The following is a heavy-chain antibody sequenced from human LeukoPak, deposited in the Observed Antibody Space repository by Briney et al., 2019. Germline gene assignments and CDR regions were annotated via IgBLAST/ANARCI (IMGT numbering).Heavy chain of an antibody. Sequence: GGSLRLSCAASGFAFTDYYMTWNRQAPGKGLEWISYISSSGSTNQYADSVKGRFSISRDNTKNSLYLQMNSLRAEDTAVYYCARFYFGSGSYWSGSSYYFDYWGQGTTVTVSS. V-gene: IGHV3-11*01. CDR2: ISSSGSTN. D-gene: IGHD3-10*01. J-gene: IGHJ4*02. CDR1: GFAFTDYY. CDR3: ARFYFGSGSYWSGSSYYFDY.